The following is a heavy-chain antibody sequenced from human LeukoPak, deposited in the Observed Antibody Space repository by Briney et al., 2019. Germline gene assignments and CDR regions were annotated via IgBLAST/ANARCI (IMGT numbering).Heavy chain of an antibody. V-gene: IGHV3-74*01. D-gene: IGHD1-26*01. CDR1: GFTFSSYW. CDR2: INNVGSST. Sequence: PGGFLRLSCAASGFTFSSYWMHWVRQAPGKGLVWVSRINNVGSSTTYADSVKGRFTISRDNAKNTLYLQMNSLSAEDTAVYYCAREVSGSSYFDYWGQGTQVTVSS. J-gene: IGHJ4*02. CDR3: AREVSGSSYFDY.